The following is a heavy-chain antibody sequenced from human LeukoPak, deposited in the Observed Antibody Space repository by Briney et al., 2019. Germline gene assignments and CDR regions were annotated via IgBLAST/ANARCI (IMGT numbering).Heavy chain of an antibody. CDR1: GFFFSNYW. V-gene: IGHV3-7*03. CDR2: IKQDGSEK. Sequence: GSLRLSCAASGFFFSNYWMSWVRQAPGKGLEWVANIKQDGSEKYYVDSVKGRFTISSDNAKNSLYLQMNNLRAEDTAVYYCARPRQMTTVTSFDYWGQGTLVTVSS. D-gene: IGHD4-17*01. J-gene: IGHJ4*02. CDR3: ARPRQMTTVTSFDY.